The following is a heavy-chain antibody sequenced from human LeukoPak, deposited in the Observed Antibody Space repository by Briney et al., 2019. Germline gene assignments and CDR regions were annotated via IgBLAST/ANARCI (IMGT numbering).Heavy chain of an antibody. CDR3: AREHGSWSYRYYFFVDV. CDR2: LYSDGNT. J-gene: IGHJ6*03. V-gene: IGHV3-53*01. D-gene: IGHD4-11*01. CDR1: GFTVITND. Sequence: PGGSLRLSCAASGFTVITNDMTWVRQAPGKGLEWVSVLYSDGNTKYADSVQGRFTISRDNSKNTLYLEMNSLSPDDTAVYYCAREHGSWSYRYYFFVDVWGKGTTVTVSS.